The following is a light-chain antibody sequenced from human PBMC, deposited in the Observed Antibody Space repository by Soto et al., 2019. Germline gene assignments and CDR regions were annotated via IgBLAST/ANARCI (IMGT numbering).Light chain of an antibody. V-gene: IGKV1-27*01. CDR2: AAS. CDR1: QGISTY. Sequence: DIQMTKSPSSLSTSVGARVTITFRASQGISTYLAWYQQKPGKVPKLLIYAASTLQSGVPSRFSGSGSGTDFTLTISSLQPEDVATYYCQKYNSAPWTFGQGTKVEIK. J-gene: IGKJ1*01. CDR3: QKYNSAPWT.